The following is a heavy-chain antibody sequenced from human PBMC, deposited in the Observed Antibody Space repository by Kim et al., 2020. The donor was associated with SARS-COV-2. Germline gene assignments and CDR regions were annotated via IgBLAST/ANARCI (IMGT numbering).Heavy chain of an antibody. D-gene: IGHD2-2*01. J-gene: IGHJ4*02. V-gene: IGHV3-9*01. Sequence: KGRFTISRDNAKNSLYRQMNSLRAEDTALYYCAKALRCSSTSCHLPFDYWGQGTLVTVSS. CDR3: AKALRCSSTSCHLPFDY.